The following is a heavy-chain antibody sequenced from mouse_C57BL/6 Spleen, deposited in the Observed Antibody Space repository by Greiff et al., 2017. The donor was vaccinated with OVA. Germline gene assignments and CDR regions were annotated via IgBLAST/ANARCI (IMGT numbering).Heavy chain of an antibody. J-gene: IGHJ1*03. CDR1: GYTFTDYN. V-gene: IGHV1-18*01. CDR3: ARVTTVVDWYFDV. D-gene: IGHD1-1*01. Sequence: EVQLQQSGPELVKPGASVKIPCKASGYTFTDYNMAWVKQTHVKSLEWIGDINPNTGGTIYNQKFKGKAILTVDKSSSTAYMELRSLTSEDTAVYYCARVTTVVDWYFDVWGTGTTVTVSS. CDR2: INPNTGGT.